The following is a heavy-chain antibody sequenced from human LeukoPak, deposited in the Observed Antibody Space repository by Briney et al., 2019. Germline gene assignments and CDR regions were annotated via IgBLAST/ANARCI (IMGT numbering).Heavy chain of an antibody. CDR3: ARSRGTMVRNYGMDV. J-gene: IGHJ6*02. D-gene: IGHD3-10*01. CDR2: IIPIFGTA. CDR1: GGTFSSYA. V-gene: IGHV1-69*01. Sequence: SVKVSCKASGGTFSSYAISWVRQAPGQGLEWMGGIIPIFGTANYAQKFQGRVTITADESTGTAYMELSSLRSEDTAVYYCARSRGTMVRNYGMDVWGQGTTVTVSS.